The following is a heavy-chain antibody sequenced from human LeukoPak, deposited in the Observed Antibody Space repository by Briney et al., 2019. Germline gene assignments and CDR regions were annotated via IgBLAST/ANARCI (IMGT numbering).Heavy chain of an antibody. CDR3: ASAHSGWFGGYYYGMDV. Sequence: SQTLSLTCAISGDSVSSNDAAWNWIRQSPSRGLERLGRTYYRSKWYSVYAVSVKGRITINPDTSKNQFSLKLSSVTAADTAVYYCASAHSGWFGGYYYGMDVWGQGTTVTVSS. D-gene: IGHD6-19*01. CDR2: TYYRSKWYS. J-gene: IGHJ6*02. V-gene: IGHV6-1*01. CDR1: GDSVSSNDAA.